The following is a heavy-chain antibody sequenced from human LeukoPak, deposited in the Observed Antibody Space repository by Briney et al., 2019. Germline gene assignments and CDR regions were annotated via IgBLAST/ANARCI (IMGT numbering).Heavy chain of an antibody. D-gene: IGHD4-23*01. V-gene: IGHV3-11*01. J-gene: IGHJ4*02. CDR2: IGSTI. Sequence: GGSLRLSCVASGFTLSDYYMSWIRQAPGKGLEWVSYIGSTIYYADSVKGRFTISRDNAKNSLYLQMNSLRAEDTAVYYCAKGNMGPLYGGSDYWGQGTLVTVSS. CDR1: GFTLSDYY. CDR3: AKGNMGPLYGGSDY.